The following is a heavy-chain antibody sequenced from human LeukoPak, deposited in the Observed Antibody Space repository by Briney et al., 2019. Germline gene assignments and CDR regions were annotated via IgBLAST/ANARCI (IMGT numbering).Heavy chain of an antibody. CDR2: INPSGGST. J-gene: IGHJ5*02. V-gene: IGHV1-46*01. CDR3: ARDGEYQLLSYNWFDP. D-gene: IGHD2-2*01. Sequence: GASVKVSCKASGYTFTSYYMHWERQAPGQGLEWMGIINPSGGSTSCAQKFQGRVTMTRDTSTSTVYMELSSLRSEDTAVYYCARDGEYQLLSYNWFDPWGQGTLVTVSS. CDR1: GYTFTSYY.